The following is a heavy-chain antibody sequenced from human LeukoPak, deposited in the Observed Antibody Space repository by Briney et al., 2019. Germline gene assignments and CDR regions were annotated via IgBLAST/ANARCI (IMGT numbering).Heavy chain of an antibody. V-gene: IGHV4-34*01. D-gene: IGHD6-13*01. Sequence: PSETLSLTCAVYGGSFSGYYWSWIRQPPGKGLEWIGEINHSGSTNCNPSLKSRVTISVDTSKNQFSLKLSSMTAADTAVYYCARASSWYPIDYWGQGTLVTVSS. CDR1: GGSFSGYY. CDR2: INHSGST. CDR3: ARASSWYPIDY. J-gene: IGHJ4*02.